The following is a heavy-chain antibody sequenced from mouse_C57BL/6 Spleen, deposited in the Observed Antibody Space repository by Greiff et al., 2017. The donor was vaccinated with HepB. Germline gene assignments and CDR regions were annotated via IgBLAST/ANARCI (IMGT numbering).Heavy chain of an antibody. J-gene: IGHJ4*01. V-gene: IGHV1-4*01. CDR3: ARIKNSNPLFDYAMDY. CDR2: INPSSGYT. D-gene: IGHD2-5*01. Sequence: QVQLQQSGAELARPGASVKMSCKASGYTFTSYTMHWVKQRPGQGLEWIGYINPSSGYTKYNQKFKDKATLTADKSSSTAYMQLSSLTSEDSAVYYCARIKNSNPLFDYAMDYWGQGTSVTVSS. CDR1: GYTFTSYT.